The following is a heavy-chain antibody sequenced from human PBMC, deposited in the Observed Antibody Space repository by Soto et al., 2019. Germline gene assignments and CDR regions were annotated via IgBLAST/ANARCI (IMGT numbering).Heavy chain of an antibody. J-gene: IGHJ5*02. CDR1: GGSFSGYY. V-gene: IGHV4-34*01. CDR3: ASLLAWAAVP. D-gene: IGHD3-3*02. CDR2: INHSGST. Sequence: QVQLQQWGAGLLKPSETLSLTCAVYGGSFSGYYWSWIRQTPGKGLEWMGEINHSGSTNSTPPLKRRVTISVDTSKNPFSLKLSSVTAADTAVYYCASLLAWAAVPWGQGTLVTVSS.